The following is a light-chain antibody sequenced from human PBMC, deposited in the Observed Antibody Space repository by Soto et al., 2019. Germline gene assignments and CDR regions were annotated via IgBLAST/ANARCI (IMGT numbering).Light chain of an antibody. CDR2: GAS. Sequence: ETMMTQSLATLYASPGERVTLSCRATQSVTYNLAWYQQKPGQAPRLLIYGASTRATGIPARFSGRGSGTEFSLTITSLQSEDFAVYYCQQYNDWLWTFGQGTKVDI. CDR3: QQYNDWLWT. V-gene: IGKV3-15*01. CDR1: QSVTYN. J-gene: IGKJ1*01.